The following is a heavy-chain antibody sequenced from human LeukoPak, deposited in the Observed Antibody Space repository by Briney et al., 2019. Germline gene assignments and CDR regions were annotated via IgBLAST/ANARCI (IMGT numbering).Heavy chain of an antibody. Sequence: ASVKVSCKASGGTFSSYAISWVRQAPGQGLEWMGRINPSDGGTNCAQRFQGRVTMTRDTSISTVYMELSRLRSDDTAVYYCARGGKIAAAAPDYWGQGTLVTVSS. CDR3: ARGGKIAAAAPDY. D-gene: IGHD6-13*01. CDR2: INPSDGGT. J-gene: IGHJ4*02. CDR1: GGTFSSYA. V-gene: IGHV1-2*02.